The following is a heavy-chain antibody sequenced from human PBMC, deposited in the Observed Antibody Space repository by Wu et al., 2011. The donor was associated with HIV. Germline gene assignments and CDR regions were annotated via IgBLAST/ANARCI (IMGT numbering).Heavy chain of an antibody. CDR2: INPSGGST. J-gene: IGHJ6*02. Sequence: VQLEQPGAEVKKPGASVKVSCKASGYTFSNYYMHWVRQAPGQGLEWMGIINPSGGSTNYAQKFQGRVTITTDESTSTIYMDLSSLRPEDTAVYYCARGNRSAWYVPGQGGYYFGMDVWGPGTTVTVSS. D-gene: IGHD6-19*01. V-gene: IGHV1-46*01. CDR3: ARGNRSAWYVPGQGGYYFGMDV. CDR1: GYTFSNYY.